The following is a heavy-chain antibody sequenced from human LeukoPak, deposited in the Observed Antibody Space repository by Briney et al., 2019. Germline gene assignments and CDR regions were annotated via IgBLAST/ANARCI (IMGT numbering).Heavy chain of an antibody. Sequence: GGSLRLSCAASGFTFSDYHMSWIRQAPGKGLEWVSYISSSGSYTNYADSVKGRFTISRDNAKNSLYLQMNSLRAEDTAVYYCARVRLNDILTGYYTGAYYFDYWGQGTLVTVSS. J-gene: IGHJ4*02. D-gene: IGHD3-9*01. V-gene: IGHV3-11*06. CDR2: ISSSGSYT. CDR3: ARVRLNDILTGYYTGAYYFDY. CDR1: GFTFSDYH.